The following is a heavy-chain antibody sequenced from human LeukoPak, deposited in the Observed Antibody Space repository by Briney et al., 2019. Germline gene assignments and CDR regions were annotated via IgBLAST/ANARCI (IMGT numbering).Heavy chain of an antibody. V-gene: IGHV3-33*01. J-gene: IGHJ6*04. CDR2: IWDDGSNK. CDR1: GFTFSSYG. D-gene: IGHD2-15*01. CDR3: TVRDEYCSGGSCYRDYYYYGMDV. Sequence: GGSLRLSCAAPGFTFSSYGMHSVRQAPGKRLERVAVIWDDGSNKYYADSVKGRFTISRDNSKNTLYLQMNSLRAEDTAVYYCTVRDEYCSGGSCYRDYYYYGMDVWGKGTTVTVSS.